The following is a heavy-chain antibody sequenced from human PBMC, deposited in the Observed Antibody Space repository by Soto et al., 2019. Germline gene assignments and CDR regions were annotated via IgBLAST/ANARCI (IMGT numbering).Heavy chain of an antibody. CDR2: IYNSGST. V-gene: IGHV4-59*08. CDR1: GGSISSYY. J-gene: IGHJ4*02. D-gene: IGHD3-10*01. Sequence: QVQLQESGPGLVKPSETLSLTCTVSGGSISSYYWTWIRQPPGKGLEWIGFIYNSGSTHYNPSLRILVTISXXTXKXXFSLKLRSVTAADTAVYYCASMGYHYGSGSYPLDYWGQGTLVTVSS. CDR3: ASMGYHYGSGSYPLDY.